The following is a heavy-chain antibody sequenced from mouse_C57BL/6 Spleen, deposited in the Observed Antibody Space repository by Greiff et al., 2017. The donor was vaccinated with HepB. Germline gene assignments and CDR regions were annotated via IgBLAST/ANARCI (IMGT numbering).Heavy chain of an antibody. CDR3: ARVWAEYDDAMDY. CDR2: IYPRSGNT. D-gene: IGHD2-14*01. V-gene: IGHV1-81*01. CDR1: GYTFTSYG. Sequence: VKLVESGAELARPGASVKLSCKASGYTFTSYGISWVKQRTGQGLEWIGEIYPRSGNTYYNEKFKGKATLTADKSSSTAYMELRSLTSEDSAVYFCARVWAEYDDAMDYWGQGTSVTVSS. J-gene: IGHJ4*01.